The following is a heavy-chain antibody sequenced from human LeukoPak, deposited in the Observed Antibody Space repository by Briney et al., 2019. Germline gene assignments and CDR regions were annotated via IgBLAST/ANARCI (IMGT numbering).Heavy chain of an antibody. CDR3: ARASGNTYYYDSSGYYLFDY. CDR2: IIPIFGTA. D-gene: IGHD3-22*01. CDR1: GGTFSSYA. V-gene: IGHV1-69*05. Sequence: GASVKVSCKASGGTFSSYAISWVRQAPGQGLEWMGGIIPIFGTANYAQKFQDRVTITTDESTSTAYMELSSLRSEDTAVYYCARASGNTYYYDSSGYYLFDYWGQGTLVTVSS. J-gene: IGHJ4*02.